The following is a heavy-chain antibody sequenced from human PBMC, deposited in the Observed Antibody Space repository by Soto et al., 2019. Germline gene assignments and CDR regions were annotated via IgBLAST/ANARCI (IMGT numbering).Heavy chain of an antibody. CDR2: IYSDGKT. J-gene: IGHJ4*02. CDR1: GITVSTNY. D-gene: IGHD3-22*01. Sequence: EVQLVETGGGLIQPGGSLRLSCAASGITVSTNYMSWVRQAPGKGLEWVSVIYSDGKTFYADSVKGRFTISRDNSQNTLSRKTNMLRADDTAVYYGAGDGGGGYYDSSGYMGVWGQGTLVTVSS. CDR3: AGDGGGGYYDSSGYMGV. V-gene: IGHV3-53*02.